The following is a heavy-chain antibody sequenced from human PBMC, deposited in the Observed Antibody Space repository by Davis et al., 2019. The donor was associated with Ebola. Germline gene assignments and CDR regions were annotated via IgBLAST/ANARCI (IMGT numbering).Heavy chain of an antibody. Sequence: GESLKISCAASGFTFTNYAMSWVRQAPGKGLEWVSAISDSGSSPYYADSVKGRFTISRDNTKNSLYLQMNSLRAEDTAVYYCARDFWYSPDWGQGTLVTVSS. CDR3: ARDFWYSPD. D-gene: IGHD6-13*01. J-gene: IGHJ4*02. CDR1: GFTFTNYA. CDR2: ISDSGSSP. V-gene: IGHV3-23*01.